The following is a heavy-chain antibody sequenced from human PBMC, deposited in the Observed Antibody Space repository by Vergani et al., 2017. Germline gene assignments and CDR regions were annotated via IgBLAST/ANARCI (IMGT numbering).Heavy chain of an antibody. Sequence: QMQLVQSGPEVKKPGTSVKVSCKASGFTFTSSAMQWVRQARGQRLEWIGWSVVGSGNKNYAQKFKERVTITRDMSTSTAYMELSSLRSEDTAVYYCAARPCIAARPYYYYYYMDVWGKGTTVTVSS. CDR2: SVVGSGNK. CDR1: GFTFTSSA. J-gene: IGHJ6*03. D-gene: IGHD6-6*01. CDR3: AARPCIAARPYYYYYYMDV. V-gene: IGHV1-58*02.